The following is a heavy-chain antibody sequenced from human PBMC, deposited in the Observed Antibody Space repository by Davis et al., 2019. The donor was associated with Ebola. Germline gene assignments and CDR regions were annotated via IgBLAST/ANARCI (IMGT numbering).Heavy chain of an antibody. Sequence: ASVKVSCKASGYTFTSYAMHWVRQAPGQRLEWMGWINAGNGNTKYSQKFQGRVTITRDTSASTAYMELSSLRSEDTAVYYCARVVVRYCSSTSCSNYGMDVWGQGTTVTVSS. CDR2: INAGNGNT. V-gene: IGHV1-3*01. J-gene: IGHJ6*02. CDR1: GYTFTSYA. CDR3: ARVVVRYCSSTSCSNYGMDV. D-gene: IGHD2-2*01.